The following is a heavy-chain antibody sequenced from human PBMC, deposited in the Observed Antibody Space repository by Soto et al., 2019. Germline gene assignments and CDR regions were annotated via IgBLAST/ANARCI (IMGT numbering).Heavy chain of an antibody. V-gene: IGHV1-18*01. CDR1: GYSFANNG. D-gene: IGHD3-10*01. Sequence: QIQLVQSGAEVKKPGASVKVSCRASGYSFANNGITWVRQAPGQGLAWMGWISGYNGNTKYAQSVQDRVTMTTDTSTSTAYMELRRLRSDDTAVYYCAKSHGSGRADFWGQGTLVTVSS. J-gene: IGHJ4*02. CDR3: AKSHGSGRADF. CDR2: ISGYNGNT.